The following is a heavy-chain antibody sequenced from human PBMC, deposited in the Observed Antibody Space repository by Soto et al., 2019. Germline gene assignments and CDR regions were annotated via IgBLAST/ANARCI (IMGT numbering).Heavy chain of an antibody. CDR2: IYYRGGT. Sequence: QHPGKGLEWIGSIYYRGGTYYNQSLKSRVTISVATSKNQFSLKLSSVTAADTAVYYCVIHKTKRHGWYYYGIGVRGQGLSVT. D-gene: IGHD1-1*01. J-gene: IGHJ6*01. V-gene: IGHV4-39*01. CDR3: VIHKTKRHGWYYYGIGV.